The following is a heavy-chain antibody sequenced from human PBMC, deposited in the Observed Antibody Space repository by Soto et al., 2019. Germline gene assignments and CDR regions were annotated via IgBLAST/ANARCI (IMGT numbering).Heavy chain of an antibody. Sequence: SLTCSIYSGSFSGYYWSWIRQPPVKGLEWIGEISQSGNTNYSPSLKSRVSISIDTSKKQFSLNLASVSAADTAVYYCARAPKVSGSSQTRPDFWGQGTLVTVSS. CDR2: ISQSGNT. J-gene: IGHJ4*02. D-gene: IGHD6-6*01. CDR3: ARAPKVSGSSQTRPDF. V-gene: IGHV4-34*01. CDR1: SGSFSGYY.